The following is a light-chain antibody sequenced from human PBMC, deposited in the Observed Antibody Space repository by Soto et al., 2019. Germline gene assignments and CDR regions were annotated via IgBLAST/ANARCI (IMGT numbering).Light chain of an antibody. CDR2: DVS. CDR3: SSYTTSSTLV. V-gene: IGLV2-14*01. Sequence: QSALTQPASVSGSPGQSITISCSGTSSDVGGYNYVSWFQQHPGEAPKLMIYDVSNRPSGVSSRFSGSKSGNTASLTISGLQAEDEADYYCSSYTTSSTLVFGNGTKLTVL. CDR1: SSDVGGYNY. J-gene: IGLJ1*01.